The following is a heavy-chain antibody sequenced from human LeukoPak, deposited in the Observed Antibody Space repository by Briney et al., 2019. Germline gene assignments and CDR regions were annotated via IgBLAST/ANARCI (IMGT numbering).Heavy chain of an antibody. CDR1: GYSFTTYD. Sequence: ASVKVSCKASGYSFTTYDINWVRQATGQGLEWMGWMNPNSGNTGYAQRFQGRVTMTRDTSISTAYMELNSLTSEDTAVYYCTKNVRDTGTFDYWGQGTLVTVSS. J-gene: IGHJ4*02. CDR2: MNPNSGNT. D-gene: IGHD5-18*01. V-gene: IGHV1-8*01. CDR3: TKNVRDTGTFDY.